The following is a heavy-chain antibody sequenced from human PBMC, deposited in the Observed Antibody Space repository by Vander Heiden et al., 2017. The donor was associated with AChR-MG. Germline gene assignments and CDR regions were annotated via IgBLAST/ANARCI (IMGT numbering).Heavy chain of an antibody. CDR2: IGITADNYAT. CDR3: TPAGEGNGY. CDR1: GFTFSVCA. D-gene: IGHD7-27*01. Sequence: EVQLVESGGGLVQSGGSLKLSCAASGFTFSVCAIHWVRQTSAKGLEWGGRIGITADNYATEYTGSGKGRFTISRDDRKSTADLQLNNLKTEDTAVYYCTPAGEGNGYWGQGTQVTVSS. V-gene: IGHV3-73*02. J-gene: IGHJ4*02.